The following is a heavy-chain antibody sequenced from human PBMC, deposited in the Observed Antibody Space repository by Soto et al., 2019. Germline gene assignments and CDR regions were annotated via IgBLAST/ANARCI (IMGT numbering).Heavy chain of an antibody. Sequence: HPGGSLRLSCAASGFTFRTYAMNWVRQAPGKGLEWISAISGSGSFTHYADSVRGRFTISRDNSQNQLYLQMNNLRGDDTAMYYCAKIHTGSGSSKFHYWGQGIQVTVSS. V-gene: IGHV3-23*01. J-gene: IGHJ4*02. CDR2: ISGSGSFT. CDR1: GFTFRTYA. D-gene: IGHD3-10*01. CDR3: AKIHTGSGSSKFHY.